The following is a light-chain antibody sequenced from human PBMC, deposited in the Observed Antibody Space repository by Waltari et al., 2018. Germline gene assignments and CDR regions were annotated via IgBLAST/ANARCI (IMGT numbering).Light chain of an antibody. V-gene: IGKV1-5*03. CDR1: QSISRW. J-gene: IGKJ1*01. CDR3: QQYVTSLMWP. CDR2: KAS. Sequence: IQMTQSPSTLSASVGDRVTITCRASQSISRWLAWYQQKPGKAPKLLIYKASTLQSRVPSRFSGSGSGTEFSLTINSLQSDDFATYYCQQYVTSLMWPFGQGTRVEIK.